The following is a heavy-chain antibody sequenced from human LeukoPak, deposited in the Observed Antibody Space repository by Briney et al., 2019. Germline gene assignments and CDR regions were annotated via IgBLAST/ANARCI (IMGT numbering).Heavy chain of an antibody. CDR1: GFTFSSHS. Sequence: PGGSPRLSCAASGFTFSSHSMNWVRQAPGKGLEWVSYISSRSTTIYYADSVKGRFTISRDNAKNSLYLQMNSLRDEDTAVYYCAAGLLWGSYLGVFDIWGQGTMVTVSS. J-gene: IGHJ3*02. CDR2: ISSRSTTI. CDR3: AAGLLWGSYLGVFDI. D-gene: IGHD3-16*02. V-gene: IGHV3-48*02.